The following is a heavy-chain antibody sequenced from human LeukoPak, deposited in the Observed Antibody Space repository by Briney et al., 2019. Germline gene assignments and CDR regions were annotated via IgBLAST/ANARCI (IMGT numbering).Heavy chain of an antibody. Sequence: SPTLSLTCAISGDIISSNSAAWNWIRQSPSRGLEWLGRTYYRSKWYNDYAVSVKSRITINPDTSKHQFSLQLNSVAPEDTAVYYCAREGRDGYNPEAFDYWGQGTLVTVSS. V-gene: IGHV6-1*01. CDR2: TYYRSKWYN. CDR3: AREGRDGYNPEAFDY. D-gene: IGHD5-24*01. CDR1: GDIISSNSAA. J-gene: IGHJ4*02.